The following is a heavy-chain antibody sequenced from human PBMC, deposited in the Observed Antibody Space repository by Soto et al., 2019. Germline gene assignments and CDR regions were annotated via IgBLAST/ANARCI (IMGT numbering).Heavy chain of an antibody. J-gene: IGHJ6*02. Sequence: GGSLRLSCAASGFTVSSKYMSWVRQAPGKGLEWVPVIWSAGLIYYADSVRGRFTISRDISKDMLYLEMTSLRADDTAVYYCAREAPMDVWGPGTTVTVSS. CDR3: AREAPMDV. V-gene: IGHV3-53*01. CDR2: IWSAGLI. CDR1: GFTVSSKY.